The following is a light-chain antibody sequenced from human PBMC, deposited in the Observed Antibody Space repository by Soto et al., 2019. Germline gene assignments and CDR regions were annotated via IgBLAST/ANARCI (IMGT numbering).Light chain of an antibody. J-gene: IGKJ1*01. CDR2: GAS. Sequence: EIMMTQSPANVSVFPGERATLSCRASQSIDSDLAWYQQKPGHVPRLLIYGASTRATGVPARFSGSGSWTDFTLTIISLQSDDFAVYYCPQYSHWRTSGPGTKVEIK. V-gene: IGKV3-15*01. CDR3: PQYSHWRT. CDR1: QSIDSD.